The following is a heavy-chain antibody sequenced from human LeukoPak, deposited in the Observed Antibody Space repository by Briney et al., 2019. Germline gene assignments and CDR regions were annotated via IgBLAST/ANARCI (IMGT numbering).Heavy chain of an antibody. CDR3: ARGPGIAVAGVFDY. V-gene: IGHV1-18*04. D-gene: IGHD6-19*01. J-gene: IGHJ4*02. CDR2: ISGHNGHT. CDR1: GYTFTSYG. Sequence: ASVKVCCKASGYTFTSYGINWGRQAPGQGLEWMGWISGHNGHTNYVQKMQGRVTMTTDTSTNTAYMELRNLTSDDTAVYYCARGPGIAVAGVFDYWGQGSLVTVSS.